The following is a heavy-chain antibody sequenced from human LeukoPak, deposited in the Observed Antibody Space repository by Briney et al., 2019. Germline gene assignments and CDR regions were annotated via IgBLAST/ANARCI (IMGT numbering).Heavy chain of an antibody. V-gene: IGHV4-59*01. CDR3: ARCDSSGYYSVDY. J-gene: IGHJ4*02. CDR2: IYYSGST. CDR1: GGSISSYY. D-gene: IGHD3-22*01. Sequence: PSETLSLTCTVSGGSISSYYWSWIRQPPGKGLGWIGYIYYSGSTNYNPSLKSRVTISVDTSKNQFSLKLSSVTAADTAVYYCARCDSSGYYSVDYWGQGTLVTVSS.